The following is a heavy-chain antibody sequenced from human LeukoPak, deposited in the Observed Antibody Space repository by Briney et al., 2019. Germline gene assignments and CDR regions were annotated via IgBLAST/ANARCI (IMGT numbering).Heavy chain of an antibody. D-gene: IGHD1-26*01. J-gene: IGHJ5*02. CDR2: ISWDGGST. V-gene: IGHV3-43D*03. CDR3: AKDKDPVGARWFDP. CDR1: GFTFDDYA. Sequence: PGGSLRLSCTASGFTFDDYAMHWVRQAPGKGLEWVSLISWDGGSTYYADSVKGRFTISRDNSKNSLYLQMNSLRAEDTALYYCAKDKDPVGARWFDPWGQGTLVTVSS.